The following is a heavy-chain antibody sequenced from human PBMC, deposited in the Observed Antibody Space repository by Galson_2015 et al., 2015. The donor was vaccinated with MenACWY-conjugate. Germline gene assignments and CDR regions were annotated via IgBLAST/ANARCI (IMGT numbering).Heavy chain of an antibody. V-gene: IGHV5-51*03. CDR1: GNSFSSHW. Sequence: QSGAEVKKPGESLKISCKDSGNSFSSHWIGWVRQVPGKGLEWMGIIYPGDSDTRYSPSFQGQVTISADKSLNTAYLQWNSLKASDTAIYYCARRWTGFGSGWIDSWGQGTLVTVSS. CDR2: IYPGDSDT. CDR3: ARRWTGFGSGWIDS. J-gene: IGHJ4*02. D-gene: IGHD6-19*01.